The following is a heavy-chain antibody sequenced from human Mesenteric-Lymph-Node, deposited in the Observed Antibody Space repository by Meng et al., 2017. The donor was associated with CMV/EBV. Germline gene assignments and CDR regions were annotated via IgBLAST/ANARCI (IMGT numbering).Heavy chain of an antibody. V-gene: IGHV3-23*01. D-gene: IGHD1-26*01. CDR2: TTDSGGST. CDR3: AKELLVGATGYYFDS. J-gene: IGHJ4*02. CDR1: GFTFSSYA. Sequence: ETLSLTCAASGFTFSSYAMSWIRQAPGRGLEWVSATTDSGGSTFYADSVKGRFTVSRDNSKNTLFLQMNSLSAEDTAVYYCAKELLVGATGYYFDSWGQGTLVTVSS.